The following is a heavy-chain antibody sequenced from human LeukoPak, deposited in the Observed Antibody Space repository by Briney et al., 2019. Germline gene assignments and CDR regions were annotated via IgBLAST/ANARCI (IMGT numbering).Heavy chain of an antibody. CDR2: MNPNSGNT. J-gene: IGHJ4*02. CDR3: ARVPDYGGDNY. D-gene: IGHD4-17*01. V-gene: IGHV1-8*01. CDR1: GYTFTSYD. Sequence: ASVKVSCKASGYTFTSYDINWVRQATGQGLEWMGWMNPNSGNTGYAQKFQGRVTMTRNTSISTAYMELRSLRSDDTAVYYCARVPDYGGDNYWGQGTLVTVSS.